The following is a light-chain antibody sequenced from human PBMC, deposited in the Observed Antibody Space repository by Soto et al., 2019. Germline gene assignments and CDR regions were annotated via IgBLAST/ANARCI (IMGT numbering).Light chain of an antibody. CDR2: GAS. V-gene: IGKV3-15*01. J-gene: IGKJ3*01. CDR3: QQYNMWPLFT. Sequence: ETVLTQSPATFSVSPGERATLSCRASQSIGSNLAWYQQRPGQPPRLHIYGASTRATGVPARFSGSGSGTEFTLTINSLQSGDFALYYCQQYNMWPLFTFAPRTKVDIK. CDR1: QSIGSN.